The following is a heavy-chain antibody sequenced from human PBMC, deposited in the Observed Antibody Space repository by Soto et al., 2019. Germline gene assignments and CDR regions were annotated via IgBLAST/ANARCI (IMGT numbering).Heavy chain of an antibody. J-gene: IGHJ3*02. Sequence: PSETLSLTCTVSGGSISSYYWSWIRQPPGKGLEWIGYIYYSGSTNYNPSLKSRVTISVDTSKNQFSLKLSSVTAADTAVYYCARGSSSGWHHDAFDIWGQGTMVTVSS. CDR1: GGSISSYY. D-gene: IGHD6-19*01. V-gene: IGHV4-59*01. CDR3: ARGSSSGWHHDAFDI. CDR2: IYYSGST.